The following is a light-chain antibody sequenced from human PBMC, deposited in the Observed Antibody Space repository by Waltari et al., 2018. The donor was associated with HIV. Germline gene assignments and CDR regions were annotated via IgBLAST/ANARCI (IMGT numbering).Light chain of an antibody. CDR2: LGS. Sequence: EIAMTQSPLSLPVTPGEPASISCTSSQSLLHSNGYNFLDWYLQRPRQSPQLLIYLGSYPASGVPDRFSGSGSGTNFTLTINRVEAEDAVIYYCMQALQTLSFGEGTKVEIK. V-gene: IGKV2-28*01. J-gene: IGKJ4*01. CDR3: MQALQTLS. CDR1: QSLLHSNGYNF.